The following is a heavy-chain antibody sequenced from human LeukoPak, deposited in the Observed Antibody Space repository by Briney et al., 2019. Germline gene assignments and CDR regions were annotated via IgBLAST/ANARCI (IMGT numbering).Heavy chain of an antibody. Sequence: ASVKVSCKASGYTFTSYHMHWVRQAPGQGLEWMGIINPSGGTTNYAQKFRGRVTMTRDMSTSTVYMELSSLRAEDMAVYYCARERVDYQLLSKRGVYYFDYWGQGTLVTVSS. CDR3: ARERVDYQLLSKRGVYYFDY. CDR1: GYTFTSYH. J-gene: IGHJ4*02. CDR2: INPSGGTT. D-gene: IGHD2-2*01. V-gene: IGHV1-46*01.